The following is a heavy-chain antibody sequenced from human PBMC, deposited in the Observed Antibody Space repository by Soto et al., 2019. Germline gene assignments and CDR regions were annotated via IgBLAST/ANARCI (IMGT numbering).Heavy chain of an antibody. CDR3: AGGGTYTSACFY. J-gene: IGHJ4*02. CDR1: GFTVSSKY. Sequence: EVQLVESGGGLVQPWGSLRLSCAASGFTVSSKYMSWFRQAPGKGLEWVSVVYSGGSTNNADSVKGRFTISRDNSKNTSFLQMESLSAEDTAVYYCAGGGTYTSACFYCGQGTLVTVSS. D-gene: IGHD6-19*01. CDR2: VYSGGST. V-gene: IGHV3-66*01.